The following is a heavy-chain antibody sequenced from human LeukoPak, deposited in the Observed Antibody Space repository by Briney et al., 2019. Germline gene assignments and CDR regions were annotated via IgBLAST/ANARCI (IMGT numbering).Heavy chain of an antibody. J-gene: IGHJ3*02. CDR2: MYHTGST. CDR3: ARAGIAVAADAFDI. V-gene: IGHV4-38-2*02. D-gene: IGHD6-19*01. CDR1: GYSMSSGYY. Sequence: KPSETLSLTCTVSGYSMSSGYYWGWIRQPPERGLEWIGSMYHTGSTYYNPSLKSRVTISVDTSKNQFSLKLSSVTAADTAVYYCARAGIAVAADAFDIWGQGTMVTVSS.